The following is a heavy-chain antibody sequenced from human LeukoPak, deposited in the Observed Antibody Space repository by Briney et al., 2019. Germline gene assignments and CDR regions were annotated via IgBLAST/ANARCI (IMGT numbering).Heavy chain of an antibody. CDR1: GGTFSSYA. CDR2: IIPIFGTA. D-gene: IGHD2-15*01. V-gene: IGHV1-69*06. CDR3: ARALGYCSGGSCRDAFDI. Sequence: GASVKVSCKASGGTFSSYAISWVRQASGQGLEWMGGIIPIFGTANYAQKFQGRVTITADKSTSTAYMELSSLRSEDTAVYYCARALGYCSGGSCRDAFDIWGQGTMVTVSS. J-gene: IGHJ3*02.